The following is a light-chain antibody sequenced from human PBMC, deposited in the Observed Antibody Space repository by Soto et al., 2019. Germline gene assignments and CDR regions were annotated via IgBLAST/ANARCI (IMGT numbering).Light chain of an antibody. CDR1: QSVSRSY. CDR3: QQYATSPLT. CDR2: DAS. V-gene: IGKV3-20*01. Sequence: DIVLTQSPGTLSLSPGERATLACRASQSVSRSYLAWYQQKPGQAPRLLIYDASSRATGIPDRFSGSGSGTDFTLTISRLEPEDFAVFYCQQYATSPLTFGGGTKVEIK. J-gene: IGKJ4*01.